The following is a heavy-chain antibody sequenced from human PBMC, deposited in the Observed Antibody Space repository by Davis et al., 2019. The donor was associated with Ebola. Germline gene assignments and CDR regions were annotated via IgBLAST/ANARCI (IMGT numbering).Heavy chain of an antibody. CDR1: GFTFNNYA. V-gene: IGHV3-23*01. CDR3: AKDVNPFYDFWSGYSYAFDS. J-gene: IGHJ4*02. D-gene: IGHD3-3*01. CDR2: ITGGGGGT. Sequence: GGSLRLSCAASGFTFNNYAMSWVRQAPGRGLEWVSTITGGGGGTYYADSVKGRFTISRDNSRNTLYLQMNSLRAEDTAVYYCAKDVNPFYDFWSGYSYAFDSWSQGTLVTVSS.